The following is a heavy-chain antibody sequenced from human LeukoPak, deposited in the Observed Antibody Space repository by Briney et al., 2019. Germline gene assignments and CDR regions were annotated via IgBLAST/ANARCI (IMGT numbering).Heavy chain of an antibody. CDR2: INPSGGST. D-gene: IGHD3-22*01. CDR3: AAHRSGYSPFYYYMDV. V-gene: IGHV1-46*03. J-gene: IGHJ6*03. CDR1: GYTFTSYY. Sequence: GASVKVSCKASGYTFTSYYMHWVRQAPGQGPEWMGIINPSGGSTSYAQKFQGRVTMTRDTSTSTVYMELSSLRSEDTAVYYCAAHRSGYSPFYYYMDVWGKGTTVTVSS.